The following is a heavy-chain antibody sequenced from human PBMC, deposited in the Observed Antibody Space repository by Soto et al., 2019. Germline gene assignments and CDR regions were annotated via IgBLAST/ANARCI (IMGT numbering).Heavy chain of an antibody. V-gene: IGHV5-10-1*01. CDR2: IDPSDSYT. CDR1: GYSFTSYW. CDR3: ARVSEYSSSSDGISYYYYGMDV. Sequence: GESLKISCKGSGYSFTSYWISWVRQMPGKGLEWMGRIDPSDSYTNYSPSFQGHVTISADKSISTAYLQWSSLKASDTAMYYCARVSEYSSSSDGISYYYYGMDVWGQGTTVTVSS. J-gene: IGHJ6*02. D-gene: IGHD6-6*01.